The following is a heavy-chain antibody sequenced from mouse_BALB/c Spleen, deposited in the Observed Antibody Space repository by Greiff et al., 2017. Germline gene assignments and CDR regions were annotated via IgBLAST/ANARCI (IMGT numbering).Heavy chain of an antibody. D-gene: IGHD2-10*01. Sequence: VQLKESGAELVKPGASVKLSCTASGFNIKDTYMHWVKQRPEQGLEWIGRIDPANGNTKYDPKFQGKATITADTSSNTAYLQLSSLTSEDTAVYYCASPYYGNYGAMDYWGQGTSVTVSS. CDR3: ASPYYGNYGAMDY. J-gene: IGHJ4*01. CDR2: IDPANGNT. V-gene: IGHV14-3*02. CDR1: GFNIKDTY.